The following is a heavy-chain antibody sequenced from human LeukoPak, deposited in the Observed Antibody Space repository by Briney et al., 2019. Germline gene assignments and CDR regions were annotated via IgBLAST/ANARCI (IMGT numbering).Heavy chain of an antibody. D-gene: IGHD3-10*01. J-gene: IGHJ4*02. CDR1: GFTFSSYG. CDR2: IWYDGSNK. Sequence: GSLRLSCAASGFTFSSYGMHWVRQAPGKGLEWVAVIWYDGSNKYYADSVKGRFTISRDNSKNTLYLQMNSLRAEDTAVYYCAKARRTVLLWFGESKAPDYWGQGTLVTVSS. CDR3: AKARRTVLLWFGESKAPDY. V-gene: IGHV3-33*06.